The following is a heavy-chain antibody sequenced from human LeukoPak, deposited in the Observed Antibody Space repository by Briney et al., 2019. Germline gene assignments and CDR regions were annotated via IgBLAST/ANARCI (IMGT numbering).Heavy chain of an antibody. V-gene: IGHV3-23*01. D-gene: IGHD1-26*01. CDR3: AKDLMNRAQEWELPNTSFDY. CDR2: ISGSGSST. Sequence: PGGSLRLSCAASGFTFSNYGMSWVRQAPGKGLQWVSTISGSGSSTYYADSVKGRFTISRDNSKNTLYLQMNSLRAEDTAVYYCAKDLMNRAQEWELPNTSFDYWGQGTLVTVSS. J-gene: IGHJ4*02. CDR1: GFTFSNYG.